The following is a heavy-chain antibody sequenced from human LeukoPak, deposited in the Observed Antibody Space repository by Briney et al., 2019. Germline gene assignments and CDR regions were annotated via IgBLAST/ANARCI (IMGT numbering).Heavy chain of an antibody. CDR3: AKDRSSSGPGVRFDP. D-gene: IGHD6-25*01. CDR1: GFIFSNFA. V-gene: IGHV3-23*01. CDR2: ISGSGGNI. J-gene: IGHJ5*02. Sequence: GGSLRLSCAASGFIFSNFAMSWVRQAPGKGLQWVSVISGSGGNIFYADSVKGRFTISRGNSKDTLYLQMNTLTAEDTAVYYCAKDRSSSGPGVRFDPWGQGTLVTVSS.